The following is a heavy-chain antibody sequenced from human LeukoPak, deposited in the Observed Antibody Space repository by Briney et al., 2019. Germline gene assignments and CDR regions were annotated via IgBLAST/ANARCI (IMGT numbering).Heavy chain of an antibody. V-gene: IGHV4-30-4*08. CDR2: IYYSGST. Sequence: SETLSLTCTVSGGSISSGDYYWSWIRQPPGKGLGWIGYIYYSGSTYYNPSLKSRVTISVDTSKNQFSLKLSSVTAADTAVYYCARDDGYDFWSGYSLDYWGQGTLVTVSS. CDR3: ARDDGYDFWSGYSLDY. D-gene: IGHD3-3*01. CDR1: GGSISSGDYY. J-gene: IGHJ4*02.